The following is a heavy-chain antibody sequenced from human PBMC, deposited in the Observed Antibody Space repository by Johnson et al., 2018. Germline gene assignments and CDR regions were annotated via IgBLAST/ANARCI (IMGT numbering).Heavy chain of an antibody. Sequence: VQLVESGGGLVKPGGSLRLTCAASGFIFGTYSMNWVRQAPGKGLEWVSSISTSSSYINYADSVKGRFTISRDNAKNSLYLQMNSLRAEDTAVYYWARDLTTVTTNSEYFQPWGQGTLVTVSS. V-gene: IGHV3-21*01. CDR2: ISTSSSYI. CDR1: GFIFGTYS. J-gene: IGHJ1*01. D-gene: IGHD4-17*01. CDR3: ARDLTTVTTNSEYFQP.